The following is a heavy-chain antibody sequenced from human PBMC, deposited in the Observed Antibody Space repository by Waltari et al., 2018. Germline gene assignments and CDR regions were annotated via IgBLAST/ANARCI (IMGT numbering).Heavy chain of an antibody. Sequence: QVQLVESGGGVVQPGRSLRLSCAASGFTFSSYGMHWVRQAPGKGLEWVAVISYDGSNKYYADSVKGRFTISRDNSKNTLYLQMNSLRAEDTAVYYCAKEKRGAWGQGTLVTVSS. D-gene: IGHD3-10*01. CDR3: AKEKRGA. CDR2: ISYDGSNK. CDR1: GFTFSSYG. V-gene: IGHV3-30*18. J-gene: IGHJ5*02.